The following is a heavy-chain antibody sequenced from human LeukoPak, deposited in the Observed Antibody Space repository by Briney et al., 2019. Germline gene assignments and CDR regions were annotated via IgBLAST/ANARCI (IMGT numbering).Heavy chain of an antibody. CDR3: ARHPYPWSYSSSSHWFDP. CDR2: IYPGDSDT. D-gene: IGHD6-6*01. CDR1: GYIFISYW. Sequence: NRGESLKICRKGSGYIFISYWICWVRQIPGKGVEWGGIIYPGDSDTPSTPSFPRQLIISADKSLSTAYLQWSSLKASDTAMYYCARHPYPWSYSSSSHWFDPWGQGTLVTVSS. V-gene: IGHV5-51*01. J-gene: IGHJ5*02.